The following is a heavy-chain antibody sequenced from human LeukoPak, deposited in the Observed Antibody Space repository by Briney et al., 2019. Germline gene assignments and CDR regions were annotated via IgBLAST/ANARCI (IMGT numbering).Heavy chain of an antibody. J-gene: IGHJ4*02. V-gene: IGHV1-2*02. Sequence: ASVKVSCKASGYTFTGYYIHWVRQAPGQGLEWMGWINPNTGGTNFAQKFQGRVTMTGDTSISTAYMGLSRLGSDDTAVYFCARVLGYGSTWNYWGQGTLVTVSS. CDR1: GYTFTGYY. CDR2: INPNTGGT. CDR3: ARVLGYGSTWNY. D-gene: IGHD6-13*01.